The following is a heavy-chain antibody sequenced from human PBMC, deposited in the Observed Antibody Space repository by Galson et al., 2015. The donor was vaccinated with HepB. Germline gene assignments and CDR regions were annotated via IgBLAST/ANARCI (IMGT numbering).Heavy chain of an antibody. CDR2: IYYSGST. Sequence: SETLSLTCTVSGGSISSSSYYWGWIRQPPGKGLEWIGSIYYSGSTYYNPSLKSRVTISVDTSKNQFSLKLSSVTAADTAVYYCAAVYGRYGSGENWFDPWGQGTLVTVSS. V-gene: IGHV4-39*07. D-gene: IGHD3-10*01. CDR1: GGSISSSSYY. J-gene: IGHJ5*02. CDR3: AAVYGRYGSGENWFDP.